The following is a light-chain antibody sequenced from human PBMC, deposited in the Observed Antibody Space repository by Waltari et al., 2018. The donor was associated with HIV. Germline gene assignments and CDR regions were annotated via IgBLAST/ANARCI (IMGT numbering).Light chain of an antibody. CDR2: DVS. V-gene: IGLV2-8*01. Sequence: QSALPQPPSASGSPGQSVTISFAGTSSDIGLYNFFSWYQHHPGKAPKLMISDVSRRPSGVPDRFSGSKSGNTASLTVSGLQADDEATYYCFSYAGNNFLLFGGGTKLTVL. CDR1: SSDIGLYNF. J-gene: IGLJ2*01. CDR3: FSYAGNNFLL.